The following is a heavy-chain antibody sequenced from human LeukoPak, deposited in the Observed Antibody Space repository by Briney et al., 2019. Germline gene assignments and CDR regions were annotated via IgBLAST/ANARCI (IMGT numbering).Heavy chain of an antibody. D-gene: IGHD3-16*02. CDR1: GDNFASYW. J-gene: IGHJ5*02. Sequence: GESLKISCQGPGDNFASYWIVWVRQMPGKGLEWMGIIYPGDSDTRYSPSFQGQVTISADKSISTAYLQWSSLKASDTAMYYCATALGGLSQSWFDPWGQGTLVTVSS. CDR2: IYPGDSDT. V-gene: IGHV5-51*01. CDR3: ATALGGLSQSWFDP.